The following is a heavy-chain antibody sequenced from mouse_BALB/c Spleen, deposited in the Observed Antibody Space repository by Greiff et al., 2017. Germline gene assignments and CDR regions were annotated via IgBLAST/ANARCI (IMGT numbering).Heavy chain of an antibody. J-gene: IGHJ3*01. V-gene: IGHV1-87*01. D-gene: IGHD1-1*01. Sequence: VQLQQSGAELARPGASVKLSCKASGYTFTSYWMQWVKQRPGQGLEWIGAIYPGDGDTRYTQKFKGKATLTADKSSSTAYMQLSSLASEDSAVYYCAGTTVVATPFAYWGQGTLVTVSA. CDR1: GYTFTSYW. CDR2: IYPGDGDT. CDR3: AGTTVVATPFAY.